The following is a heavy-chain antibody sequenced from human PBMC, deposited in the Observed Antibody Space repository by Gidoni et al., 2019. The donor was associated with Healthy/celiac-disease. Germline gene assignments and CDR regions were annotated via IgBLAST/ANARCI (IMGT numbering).Heavy chain of an antibody. D-gene: IGHD6-13*01. CDR3: AKGRYSSSWIDY. CDR2: ISYDGSNK. J-gene: IGHJ4*02. CDR1: GFPFSSYG. Sequence: QVQLVESGAGVVQPGRSLRLSCAASGFPFSSYGMHWVRQAPGKGLEWVAVISYDGSNKYYADSVKCRFTISRDNSKNTLYLQMNSLRAENTAVYYCAKGRYSSSWIDYWGQGTLVTVSS. V-gene: IGHV3-30*18.